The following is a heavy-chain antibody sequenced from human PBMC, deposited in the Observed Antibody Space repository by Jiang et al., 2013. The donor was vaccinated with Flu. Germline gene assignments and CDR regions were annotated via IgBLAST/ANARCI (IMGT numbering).Heavy chain of an antibody. CDR1: GFTFSYSG. V-gene: IGHV3-33*01. J-gene: IGHJ6*02. Sequence: QLLESGGGVVQPGRSLRLSYAASGFTFSYSGMHWVRQAPGKGLEWVAVMWYDGSEKYYADSVKGRFTISRDNSKNTLYLQMSSLRAEDTAVYYCARIEGGQQYGSGINFYYYGMDVWGLGTTVTVSS. CDR2: MWYDGSEK. CDR3: ARIEGGQQYGSGINFYYYGMDV. D-gene: IGHD3-10*01.